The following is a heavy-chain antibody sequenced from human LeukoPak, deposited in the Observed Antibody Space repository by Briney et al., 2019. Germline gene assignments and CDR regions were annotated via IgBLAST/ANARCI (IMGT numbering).Heavy chain of an antibody. D-gene: IGHD2/OR15-2a*01. V-gene: IGHV7-4-1*02. Sequence: GASVKASCKASGYTFTNYPMNWVRQAPGQGLEWLGWINTNTGKPPYAPGLTGWFVVSLDTSVITEFLQINNLTAEDTAVYYCARDAHGKYFVWFDPWGQGTLVTVSS. CDR1: GYTFTNYP. J-gene: IGHJ5*02. CDR2: INTNTGKP. CDR3: ARDAHGKYFVWFDP.